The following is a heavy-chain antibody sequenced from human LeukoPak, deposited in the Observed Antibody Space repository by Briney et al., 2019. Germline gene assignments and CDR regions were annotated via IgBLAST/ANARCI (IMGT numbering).Heavy chain of an antibody. CDR1: GYTFTGYY. V-gene: IGHV1-2*04. Sequence: ASVKVSCKASGYTFTGYYMHWVRQAPGQGLEWMGWINPNSGGTNYAQKFQGWVTMTRDTSISTAYMELSRLRSDDTAVYYCARAGSGWHYWFDPWGQGTLVTVSS. J-gene: IGHJ5*02. CDR2: INPNSGGT. D-gene: IGHD6-19*01. CDR3: ARAGSGWHYWFDP.